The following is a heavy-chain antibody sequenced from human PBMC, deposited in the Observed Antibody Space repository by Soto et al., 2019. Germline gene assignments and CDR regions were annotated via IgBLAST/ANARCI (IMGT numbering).Heavy chain of an antibody. CDR1: GYTFTSYA. Sequence: QVQLVQSGAEVKKPGASVKVSCKASGYTFTSYAMHWVRQAPGQRLEWMGWINAGNGNTKYSQKFQGRVTITRDTSASTAYMELSSLRSEDTAVYYCARDRVGRGSRGAYYYYGMDVWGQGTTVNVSS. J-gene: IGHJ6*02. CDR3: ARDRVGRGSRGAYYYYGMDV. CDR2: INAGNGNT. V-gene: IGHV1-3*01. D-gene: IGHD3-10*01.